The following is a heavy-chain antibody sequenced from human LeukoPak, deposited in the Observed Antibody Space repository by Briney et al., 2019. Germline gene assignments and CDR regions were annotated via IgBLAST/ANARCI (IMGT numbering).Heavy chain of an antibody. CDR2: INHSGST. Sequence: SETLSLTCAVYGGSFSGYYWSWIRQPPGKGLEWIGEINHSGSTNYNPSLKSRVTISVDTSKNQFSLKLSSVTAADTAVYYCAREPITMIVVVKAFDIWGQGTMVTVSS. D-gene: IGHD3-22*01. J-gene: IGHJ3*02. CDR1: GGSFSGYY. CDR3: AREPITMIVVVKAFDI. V-gene: IGHV4-34*01.